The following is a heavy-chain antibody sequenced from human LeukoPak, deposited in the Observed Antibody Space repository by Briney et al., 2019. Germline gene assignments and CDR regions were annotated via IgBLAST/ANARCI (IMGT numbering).Heavy chain of an antibody. CDR2: MSSSDDGR. J-gene: IGHJ4*02. Sequence: GGSLRLSCAASGFTFSSYGMHWVRQAPGKGLEWVSAMSSSDDGRYYAASVRGRFTISRDTSRSTLYLQMNSLRAEDAAVYYCAKAPVTSCRGAFCYPFDYWGQGTLVTVSS. CDR3: AKAPVTSCRGAFCYPFDY. V-gene: IGHV3-23*01. CDR1: GFTFSSYG. D-gene: IGHD2-15*01.